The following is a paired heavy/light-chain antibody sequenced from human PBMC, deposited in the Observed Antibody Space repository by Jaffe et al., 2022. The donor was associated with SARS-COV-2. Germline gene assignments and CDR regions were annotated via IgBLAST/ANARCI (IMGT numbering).Light chain of an antibody. CDR1: SLRKYY. CDR2: GEN. J-gene: IGLJ2*01. V-gene: IGLV3-19*01. Sequence: SSELTQDPAVSVALGQTVRITCQGDSLRKYYASWYQQKSGQAPVLVIYGENNRPSGIPDRFSGSSSGSTASLTITGAQAEDEADYYCNSRDTNTNLHVLFGGGTKLTVL. CDR3: NSRDTNTNLHVL.
Heavy chain of an antibody. J-gene: IGHJ4*02. CDR1: GFTFSDYY. V-gene: IGHV3-11*01. CDR2: ISGSGDTI. Sequence: QVQLVQSGGGLVKPGGSLRLSCEASGFTFSDYYMSWVRQAPGKGLEWVSYISGSGDTIYYADSVKGRFTMSRENANNSLHLQMNSLGAEDTAVYYCARDLGYCPLTSCFIFDYWGQGTLVTVSS. CDR3: ARDLGYCPLTSCFIFDY. D-gene: IGHD2-15*01.